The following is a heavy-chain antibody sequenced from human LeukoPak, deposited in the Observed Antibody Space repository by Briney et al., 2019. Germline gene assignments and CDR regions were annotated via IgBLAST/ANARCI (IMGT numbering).Heavy chain of an antibody. CDR3: AKGRYVAAAAIDY. CDR1: GFTFSSYA. V-gene: IGHV3-23*01. J-gene: IGHJ4*02. D-gene: IGHD6-13*01. Sequence: GGSLRLSCAASGFTFSSYAMSRVRQAPGKGLEWVSAISGSGGSTYYAGSVKGRFTISRDNSKNTLYLQMNSLRAEDTAVYYCAKGRYVAAAAIDYWGQGTLVTVSS. CDR2: ISGSGGST.